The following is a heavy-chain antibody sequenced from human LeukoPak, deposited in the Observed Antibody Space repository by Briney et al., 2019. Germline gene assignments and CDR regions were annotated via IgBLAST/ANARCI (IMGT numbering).Heavy chain of an antibody. V-gene: IGHV3-30*18. CDR2: ISYDGSNK. Sequence: GGSLRLSCAASGFTFSSYGMHWVRQAPGKGLEWVAVISYDGSNKYYADSVKGRFTISRDNSKNTLYLQMNSLRAEDTAVYYCAKDKAVAVAGPLGYWGQGTLVTVSS. D-gene: IGHD6-19*01. CDR3: AKDKAVAVAGPLGY. J-gene: IGHJ4*02. CDR1: GFTFSSYG.